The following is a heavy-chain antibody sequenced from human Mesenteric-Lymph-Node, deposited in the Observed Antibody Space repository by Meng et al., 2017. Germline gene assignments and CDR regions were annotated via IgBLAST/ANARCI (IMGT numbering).Heavy chain of an antibody. V-gene: IGHV4-31*11. CDR1: GGSISSSTYC. D-gene: IGHD6-19*01. CDR2: IYYSGST. CDR3: ARVSSGWDYFDY. J-gene: IGHJ4*02. Sequence: QEQMQESRPGLMHPSQTLSLTCAVSGGSISSSTYCWSWIRQHPGEGLEWFGHIYYSGSTFYNPSLKRRVIISIDTSKNQFSLNLRSVTAADTAVYYCARVSSGWDYFDYWGQGTLVTVAS.